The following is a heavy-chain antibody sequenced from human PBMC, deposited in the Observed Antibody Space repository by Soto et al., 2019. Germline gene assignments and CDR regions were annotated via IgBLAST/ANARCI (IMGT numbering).Heavy chain of an antibody. Sequence: GGSLRLSCAASGFTFSSYGMHWVRQAPGKGLEWVAAISYDGSNKYYADSVKGRFTISRDNSKNTLYLQMNSLRAEDTAVYYCAKDWMLQYGCIGVFDHWGQGTLVTVSS. D-gene: IGHD2-15*01. CDR3: AKDWMLQYGCIGVFDH. V-gene: IGHV3-30*18. J-gene: IGHJ4*02. CDR1: GFTFSSYG. CDR2: ISYDGSNK.